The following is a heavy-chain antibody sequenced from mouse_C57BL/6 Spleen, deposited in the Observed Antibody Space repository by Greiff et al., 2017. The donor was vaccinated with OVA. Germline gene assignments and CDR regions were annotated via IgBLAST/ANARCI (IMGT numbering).Heavy chain of an antibody. CDR3: ARHYYGSSYWYFDV. Sequence: DVKLVESEGGLVQPGSSMKLSCTASGFTFSDYYMAWVRQVPEKGLEWVANINYDGSSTYYLDSLKSRFIISRDNAKNILYLQMSSLKSEDTATYYCARHYYGSSYWYFDVWGTGTTVTVSS. V-gene: IGHV5-16*01. D-gene: IGHD1-1*01. J-gene: IGHJ1*03. CDR1: GFTFSDYY. CDR2: INYDGSST.